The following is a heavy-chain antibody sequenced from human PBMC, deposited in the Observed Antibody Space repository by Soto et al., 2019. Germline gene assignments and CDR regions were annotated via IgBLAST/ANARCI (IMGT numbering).Heavy chain of an antibody. CDR1: GFTFSSSA. J-gene: IGHJ4*02. CDR2: ISDSGGTT. Sequence: EVQLLESGGGLVQPGGSLRLSCAASGFTFSSSAMSWVRQAPGKGLEWVSGISDSGGTTYHADSVKGRFTISRDNSKNTLYLQMNSLRGEDTAVYYCAKLRRLSKDDYWGQGTLVTVSS. V-gene: IGHV3-23*01. CDR3: AKLRRLSKDDY. D-gene: IGHD2-2*01.